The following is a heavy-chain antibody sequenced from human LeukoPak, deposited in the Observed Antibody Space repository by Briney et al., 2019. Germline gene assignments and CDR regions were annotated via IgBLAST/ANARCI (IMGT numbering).Heavy chain of an antibody. CDR3: ARDESTSILWW. J-gene: IGHJ1*01. D-gene: IGHD2-21*01. CDR2: INASSGST. Sequence: ASVKVSCKASGYTFINYYMHWVRQAPGQGLEWVGIINASSGSTSYAQKFQGRVTMTRDTSTSTVYMELSSLRSEDTAVYYCARDESTSILWWWGQGTLVTVSS. CDR1: GYTFINYY. V-gene: IGHV1-46*01.